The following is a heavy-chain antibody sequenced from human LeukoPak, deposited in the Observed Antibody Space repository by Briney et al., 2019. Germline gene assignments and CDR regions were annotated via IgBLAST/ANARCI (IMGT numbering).Heavy chain of an antibody. CDR3: TRDEQQLEAFDY. Sequence: RSLRLSCTASGFTFGDYAMSWFRQAPGKGLEWVGFIRSKAYGGTTEYAASVKGRFTISRDDSKSIAYLQMNSLKTEDAAVYYCTRDEQQLEAFDYWGQGTLVTVSS. CDR1: GFTFGDYA. V-gene: IGHV3-49*03. D-gene: IGHD6-13*01. J-gene: IGHJ4*02. CDR2: IRSKAYGGTT.